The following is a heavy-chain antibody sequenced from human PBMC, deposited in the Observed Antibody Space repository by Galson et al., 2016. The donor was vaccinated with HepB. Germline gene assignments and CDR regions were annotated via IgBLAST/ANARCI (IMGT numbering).Heavy chain of an antibody. D-gene: IGHD6-6*01. Sequence: SETLSLTCSVSGASIISSDHYWGWIRQPPGKGLEWIGVLNHSGSSSYNPSLKSRVTISVDKSKNQFSLRLISVTAADTAVYYCARYSSSSGWFDPWGRGTLVTVSS. J-gene: IGHJ5*02. CDR2: LNHSGSS. CDR3: ARYSSSSGWFDP. V-gene: IGHV4-39*01. CDR1: GASIISSDHY.